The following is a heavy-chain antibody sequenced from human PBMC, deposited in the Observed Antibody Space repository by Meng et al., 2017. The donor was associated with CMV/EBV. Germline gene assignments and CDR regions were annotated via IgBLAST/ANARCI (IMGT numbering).Heavy chain of an antibody. Sequence: FTGYYMHWGRQAPGQGLEWMGWINPNSGGTNYAQKFQGRVTMTGDTSISTAYMELSRLRSDDTAVYYCAREALSTIFGVSRPYNWFDPWGRGTLVTVSS. CDR3: AREALSTIFGVSRPYNWFDP. D-gene: IGHD3-3*02. CDR1: FTGYY. CDR2: INPNSGGT. V-gene: IGHV1-2*02. J-gene: IGHJ5*02.